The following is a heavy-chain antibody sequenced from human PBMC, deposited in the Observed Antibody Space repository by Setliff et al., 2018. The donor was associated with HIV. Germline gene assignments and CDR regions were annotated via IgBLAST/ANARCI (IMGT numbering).Heavy chain of an antibody. D-gene: IGHD2-21*01. J-gene: IGHJ4*02. CDR1: GDSFTTTSHS. Sequence: PSETLSLTCDVSGDSFTTTSHSWAWLRQPAGRGLEWIGHVYSRGNTDYNPSLASRVSILMSTSEIQFSLTLNSVTAADTAKYYCARGRLMGSSVLFFDFWGQGILVTGSS. V-gene: IGHV4-61*09. CDR3: ARGRLMGSSVLFFDF. CDR2: VYSRGNT.